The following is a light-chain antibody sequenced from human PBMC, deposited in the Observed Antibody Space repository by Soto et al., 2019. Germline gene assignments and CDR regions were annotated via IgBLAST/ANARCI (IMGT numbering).Light chain of an antibody. CDR3: SSFAGTNNYVL. Sequence: QSVLTQPPSASGSPGQSVTISCTGISSDVGGYSYVSWYQRHPGKAPKLMIYEFTKRPSGVPDRFSGSKSGNTASLTVSGLQAEDEADYFCSSFAGTNNYVLFGGGTKLTVL. CDR2: EFT. J-gene: IGLJ3*02. CDR1: SSDVGGYSY. V-gene: IGLV2-8*01.